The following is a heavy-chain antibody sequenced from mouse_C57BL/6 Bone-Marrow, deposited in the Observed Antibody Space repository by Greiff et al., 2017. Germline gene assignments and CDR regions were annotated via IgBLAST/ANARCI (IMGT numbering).Heavy chain of an antibody. D-gene: IGHD1-1*01. CDR3: TKDYDASSPWFAY. CDR2: IYPGNSDT. J-gene: IGHJ3*01. Sequence: VQLQQSGTVLARPGASVKMSCKTSGYTFTSYWMHWVKQRPGQGLEWIGAIYPGNSDTSYNQKFKGKAKLTAVTSASTAYLALSSLTTEDSAVYYCTKDYDASSPWFAYWGQGTLVTVSA. V-gene: IGHV1-5*01. CDR1: GYTFTSYW.